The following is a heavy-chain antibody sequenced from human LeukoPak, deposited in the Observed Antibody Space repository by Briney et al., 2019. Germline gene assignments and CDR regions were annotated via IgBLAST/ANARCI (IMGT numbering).Heavy chain of an antibody. CDR1: GFTVSSNY. Sequence: GGSLRLSCAASGFTVSSNYMSWVRQAPGKGLEWVSVIYSGGSAYHADSVKGRFTISRDNPKNTLYLQMNSLRAEDTAAYYCARDHGGDSTAYTDYWGQGTLVTVSS. D-gene: IGHD3-22*01. V-gene: IGHV3-53*01. J-gene: IGHJ4*02. CDR3: ARDHGGDSTAYTDY. CDR2: IYSGGSA.